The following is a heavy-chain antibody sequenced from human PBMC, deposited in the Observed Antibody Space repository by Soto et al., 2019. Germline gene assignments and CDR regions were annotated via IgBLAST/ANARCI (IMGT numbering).Heavy chain of an antibody. CDR1: GGSVDSGGYH. V-gene: IGHV4-31*03. D-gene: IGHD1-1*01. CDR3: ARAPIPNWNYYGMDV. CDR2: IYYSGST. Sequence: SETLSLTCTVSGGSVDSGGYHWSWIRQHPGKGLEWIGDIYYSGSTYYNPSLKSRVTISIDTSTNHFSLHLSALTAADTAVYYCARAPIPNWNYYGMDVWGQGTTVTVSS. J-gene: IGHJ6*02.